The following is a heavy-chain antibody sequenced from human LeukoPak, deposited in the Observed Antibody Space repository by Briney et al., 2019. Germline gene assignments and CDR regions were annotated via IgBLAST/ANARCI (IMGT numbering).Heavy chain of an antibody. CDR1: GFTFSSYA. V-gene: IGHV3-30-3*01. CDR2: ISYDGSNK. Sequence: PGGSLRLSCAASGFTFSSYAMHWVRQAPGKGLEWVAVISYDGSNKYYADSVKGRFTISRDNSKNTLYLQMNSLRAEDTAEYCCARDIEISTWGLGTMVTVSS. J-gene: IGHJ3*01. D-gene: IGHD1-26*01. CDR3: ARDIEIST.